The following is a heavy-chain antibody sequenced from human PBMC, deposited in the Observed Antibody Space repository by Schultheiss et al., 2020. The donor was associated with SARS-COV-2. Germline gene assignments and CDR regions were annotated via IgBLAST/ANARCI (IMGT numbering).Heavy chain of an antibody. V-gene: IGHV4-59*08. J-gene: IGHJ1*01. CDR1: GGSISSYY. CDR3: ARHRDGYNAEYFQH. Sequence: SQTLSLTCTVSGGSISSYYWGWIRQPPGKGLEWIGRIYTSGSTNYNPSLKSRVTISVDTSKNQFSLKLSSVTAADTAVYYCARHRDGYNAEYFQHWGQGTLVTVSS. CDR2: IYTSGST. D-gene: IGHD5-24*01.